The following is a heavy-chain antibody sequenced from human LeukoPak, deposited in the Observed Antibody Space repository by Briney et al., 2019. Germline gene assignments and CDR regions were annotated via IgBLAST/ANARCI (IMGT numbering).Heavy chain of an antibody. D-gene: IGHD2-15*01. CDR1: GFTFSSHW. J-gene: IGHJ4*02. CDR2: INTDESKI. Sequence: GGSLRLSCAASGFTFSSHWMHWVRQTPGKGLVWVSRINTDESKINHADSVKGRFTISRDNAKNMLYLQMNSLRAEDTAVYYCARVGLFKYFSDYWGQGTPVTVSS. CDR3: ARVGLFKYFSDY. V-gene: IGHV3-74*01.